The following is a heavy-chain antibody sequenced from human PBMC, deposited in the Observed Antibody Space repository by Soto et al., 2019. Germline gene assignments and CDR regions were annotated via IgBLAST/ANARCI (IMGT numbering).Heavy chain of an antibody. D-gene: IGHD4-4*01. CDR3: VGSNYFEY. J-gene: IGHJ4*02. CDR2: ISSGSSYI. Sequence: EVQLVESGGGLVKPGGSLRLSCAASGFTFSTYSMNWVRQAPGKGLEWVSSISSGSSYIDYADSVKGRFTISRDNAKNSLYLQMNSLRAEDTAVYYCVGSNYFEYWGQGTLVTVSS. V-gene: IGHV3-21*01. CDR1: GFTFSTYS.